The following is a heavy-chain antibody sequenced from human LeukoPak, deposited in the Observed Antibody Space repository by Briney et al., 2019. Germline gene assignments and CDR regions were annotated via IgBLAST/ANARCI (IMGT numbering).Heavy chain of an antibody. CDR1: GFTFSSSY. V-gene: IGHV3-53*01. D-gene: IGHD2-15*01. J-gene: IGHJ4*02. Sequence: PGGSLRLSCAASGFTFSSSYMSWVRQAPGKGLERVSVIHSGGKTYYADSVKGRFSISRDNSKNTLYLQMNSLRAQDTAVYYCTRDLNSGGSCWGQGALVTVSS. CDR3: TRDLNSGGSC. CDR2: IHSGGKT.